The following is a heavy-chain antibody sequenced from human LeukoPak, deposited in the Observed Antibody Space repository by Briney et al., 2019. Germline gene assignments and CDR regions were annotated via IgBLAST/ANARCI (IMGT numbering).Heavy chain of an antibody. Sequence: PGGSLRLSCVASGFTFGNYWMSWVRQAPGKGLEWVAHVKQDEGEKYYADSGIVRLTISRANARNSLYLQMNSLTAEDAAVYYCATIQVLGQPRCSSGCYFDSWGQGTLVTVSS. J-gene: IGHJ4*02. CDR3: ATIQVLGQPRCSSGCYFDS. V-gene: IGHV3-7*01. CDR2: VKQDEGEK. D-gene: IGHD6-19*01. CDR1: GFTFGNYW.